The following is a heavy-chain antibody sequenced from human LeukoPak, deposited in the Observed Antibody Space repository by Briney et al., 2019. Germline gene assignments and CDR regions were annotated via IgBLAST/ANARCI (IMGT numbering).Heavy chain of an antibody. CDR2: IYPGDSGP. J-gene: IGHJ3*01. Sequence: GESLKISCKVSGYSFTSYCIGWVRQMPGKGLECTGIIYPGDSGPTYSPSFQGQVTISVDKSINTAYLQWSSLQASDTAMYYCGMSGDRVPLQDDVFDVWGQGTMVTVST. D-gene: IGHD1-26*01. CDR3: GMSGDRVPLQDDVFDV. V-gene: IGHV5-51*01. CDR1: GYSFTSYC.